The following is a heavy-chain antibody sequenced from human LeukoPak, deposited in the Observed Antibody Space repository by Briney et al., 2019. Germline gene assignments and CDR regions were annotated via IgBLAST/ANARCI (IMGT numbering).Heavy chain of an antibody. Sequence: ASVKVSCKASGYTFTSYYMHWVRQAPGQGLEWMGIINPSGGSTSYAQKFRGRVTMTRDTSTSTVYMELSSPRSEDTAVYYCARGYYYDSSGYLLGNWDQGTLVTVSS. CDR3: ARGYYYDSSGYLLGN. V-gene: IGHV1-46*01. CDR2: INPSGGST. D-gene: IGHD3-22*01. J-gene: IGHJ4*02. CDR1: GYTFTSYY.